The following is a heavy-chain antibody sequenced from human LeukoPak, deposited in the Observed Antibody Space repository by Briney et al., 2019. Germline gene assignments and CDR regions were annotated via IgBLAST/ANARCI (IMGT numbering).Heavy chain of an antibody. CDR1: GGTYSSYT. CDR3: ARTADNDFWRGYYDY. Sequence: SSVKVSCKASGGTYSSYTISWVRQAPRQRREWMGRIIPILGIANYAQKFQGRVTITADKSTSTAYMELSSLRAEDTAVYYCARTADNDFWRGYYDYWGRGTLVTVSS. CDR2: IIPILGIA. V-gene: IGHV1-69*02. J-gene: IGHJ4*02. D-gene: IGHD3-3*01.